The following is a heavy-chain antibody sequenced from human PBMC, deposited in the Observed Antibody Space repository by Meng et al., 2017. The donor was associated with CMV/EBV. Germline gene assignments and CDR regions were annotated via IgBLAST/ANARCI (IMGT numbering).Heavy chain of an antibody. CDR3: AREGDNPFDY. CDR1: GGSISSGDYY. CDR2: IYSSGST. J-gene: IGHJ4*02. V-gene: IGHV4-30-4*08. Sequence: QASAHEWLKPSPPLSLTCTVSGGSISSGDYYWSWIRQPPGKGLEWIGYIYSSGSTYYNPSLKSRVTISVDTSKNQFSLKLSSVTAADSAVYYCAREGDNPFDYWGQGTLVTVSS. D-gene: IGHD2-21*02.